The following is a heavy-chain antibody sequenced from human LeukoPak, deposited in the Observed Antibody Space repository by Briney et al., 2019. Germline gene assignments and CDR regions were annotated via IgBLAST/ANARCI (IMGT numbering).Heavy chain of an antibody. CDR2: ISPNSGDT. J-gene: IGHJ4*02. CDR1: GFTFIGYY. CDR3: ARDQRVTEGYFDY. Sequence: GASVKVSCKASGFTFIGYYIYWVRQAPGQGLEWMGWISPNSGDTHYTQKFQGRVTMTRDTSTTTAYMEMSRLRSDDTAVYYCARDQRVTEGYFDYWGQGTLVTVSS. D-gene: IGHD2-21*02. V-gene: IGHV1-2*02.